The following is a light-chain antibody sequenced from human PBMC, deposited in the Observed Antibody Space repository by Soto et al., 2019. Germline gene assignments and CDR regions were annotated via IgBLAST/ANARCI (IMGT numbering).Light chain of an antibody. CDR1: QSVSSNY. CDR2: GAS. Sequence: EIVLTQSPGTLSLSPGERAALSCRASQSVSSNYLAWYQQQPGQAPRLLIYGASTRATGIPDRFSGSGSGTDFTLTITRLEPEDFAVYYCQQYGTSPPITFGQGTRLEI. CDR3: QQYGTSPPIT. V-gene: IGKV3-20*01. J-gene: IGKJ5*01.